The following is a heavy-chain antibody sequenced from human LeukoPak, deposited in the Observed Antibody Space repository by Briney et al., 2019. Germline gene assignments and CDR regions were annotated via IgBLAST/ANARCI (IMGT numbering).Heavy chain of an antibody. V-gene: IGHV3-30*18. CDR2: ISYDGSNK. CDR3: AKMDYYDSSGYYPQMIDY. Sequence: GGSLRLSCAASGFTFSSYAMHWVRQAPGKGLEWVAVISYDGSNKYYADSVKGRFTISRDNSKNTLYLQMNSLRAEDTAVYYCAKMDYYDSSGYYPQMIDYWGQGTLVTVSS. J-gene: IGHJ4*02. CDR1: GFTFSSYA. D-gene: IGHD3-22*01.